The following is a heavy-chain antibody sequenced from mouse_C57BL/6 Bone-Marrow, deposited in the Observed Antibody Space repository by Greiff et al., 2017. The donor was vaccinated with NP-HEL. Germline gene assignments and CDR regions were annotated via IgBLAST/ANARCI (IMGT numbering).Heavy chain of an antibody. Sequence: EVMLVESGGDLVKPGGSLKLSCAASGFTFSSYGMSWVRQTPDKRLEWVATISSGGSYTYYPDSVKGRFTISRDNAKNTLYLQMSSLKSEDTAMYYCARHYYGSSYEGFAYWGQGTLVTVSA. CDR2: ISSGGSYT. CDR1: GFTFSSYG. D-gene: IGHD1-1*01. V-gene: IGHV5-6*01. J-gene: IGHJ3*01. CDR3: ARHYYGSSYEGFAY.